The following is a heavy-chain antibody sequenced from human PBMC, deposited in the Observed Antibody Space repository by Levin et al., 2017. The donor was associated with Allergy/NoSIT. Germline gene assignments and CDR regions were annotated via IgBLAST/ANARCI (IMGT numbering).Heavy chain of an antibody. CDR3: ARDYYSDC. V-gene: IGHV3-48*02. Sequence: PGGSLRLSCVASGFTFSIYSMNWVRQAPGKGLEWVSYISSSSGTIYYADSVKGRFTISRDDAKNSLYLQMNSLRDEDTAIYYCARDYYSDCWGQGTLVTVSS. J-gene: IGHJ4*02. CDR2: ISSSSGTI. CDR1: GFTFSIYS. D-gene: IGHD3-10*01.